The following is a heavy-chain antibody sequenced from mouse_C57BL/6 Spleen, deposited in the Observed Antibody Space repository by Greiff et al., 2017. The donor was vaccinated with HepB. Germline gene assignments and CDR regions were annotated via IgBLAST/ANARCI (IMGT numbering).Heavy chain of an antibody. D-gene: IGHD1-1*01. Sequence: QVTLKESGPGILQSSQTLSLTCSFSGFSLSTSGMGVSWIRQPSGKGLEWLAHIYWDDDKRYNPSLKSRLTISKDTSRNQVFLKITSVDTADTATYYCAHYYGSSYRYFDVWGTGTTVTVSS. J-gene: IGHJ1*03. V-gene: IGHV8-12*01. CDR2: IYWDDDK. CDR3: AHYYGSSYRYFDV. CDR1: GFSLSTSGMG.